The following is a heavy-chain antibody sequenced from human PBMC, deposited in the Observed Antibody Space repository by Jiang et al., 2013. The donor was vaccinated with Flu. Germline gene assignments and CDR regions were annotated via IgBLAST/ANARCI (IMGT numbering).Heavy chain of an antibody. D-gene: IGHD5-24*01. CDR3: TNARRGRDGYNSYRDY. CDR2: IRSKANSYAT. J-gene: IGHJ4*02. Sequence: VQLLESGGGLVQPGGSLKLSCAASGFTFSGSAMHWVRQASGKGLEWVGRIRSKANSYATAYAASVKGRFTISRDDSKNTAYLQMNSLKTEDTAVYYCTNARRGRDGYNSYRDYWAREPWSPSPQ. V-gene: IGHV3-73*01. CDR1: GFTFSGSA.